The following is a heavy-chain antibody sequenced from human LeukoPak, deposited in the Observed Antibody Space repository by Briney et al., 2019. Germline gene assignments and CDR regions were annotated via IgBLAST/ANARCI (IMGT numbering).Heavy chain of an antibody. V-gene: IGHV3-15*01. Sequence: GGSLRLSCAASGFTFSNAWMSWVRQAPGKGLEWVGRIKSKTDGGTTDYAAPVKGRFTISRDDSKNTLYLQMNSLKTEDTAVYYCTTAPNPIVVVVAATPYYFDYWGQGTLVTVSS. CDR3: TTAPNPIVVVVAATPYYFDY. D-gene: IGHD2-15*01. J-gene: IGHJ4*02. CDR1: GFTFSNAW. CDR2: IKSKTDGGTT.